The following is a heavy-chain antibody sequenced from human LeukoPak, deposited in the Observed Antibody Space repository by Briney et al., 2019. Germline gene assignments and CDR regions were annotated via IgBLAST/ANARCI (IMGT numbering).Heavy chain of an antibody. V-gene: IGHV3-7*05. CDR3: AKSLRYSSGSHHFDY. CDR1: GXTFSNYW. CDR2: IKPDGSEK. J-gene: IGHJ4*02. Sequence: GGSLRLSCAASGXTFSNYWLYWVRQAPGKGLEWVANIKPDGSEKYYVDSVKGRFTISRDNAKNSLYLQMNSLRAEDTAVYYCAKSLRYSSGSHHFDYWGQGTLVTVSS. D-gene: IGHD6-19*01.